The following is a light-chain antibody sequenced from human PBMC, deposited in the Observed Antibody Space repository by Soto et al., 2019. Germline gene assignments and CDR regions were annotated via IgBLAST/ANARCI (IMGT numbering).Light chain of an antibody. CDR3: SSFTSSSTYV. J-gene: IGLJ1*01. CDR1: SSDVGSYNR. V-gene: IGLV2-18*02. CDR2: EVS. Sequence: QSALTQPPSVSGSPGQSVAISCTGTSSDVGSYNRVAWYQQSPGTAPKLMIYEVSNWPSGVPDRFSGSKSGNTASLTISGLQAEDEADYYCSSFTSSSTYVFGTGTKLTVL.